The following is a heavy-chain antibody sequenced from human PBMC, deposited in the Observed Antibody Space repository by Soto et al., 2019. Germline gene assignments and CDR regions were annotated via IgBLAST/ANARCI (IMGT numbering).Heavy chain of an antibody. CDR2: IYYSGST. CDR1: DGSISRYY. D-gene: IGHD3-10*01. CDR3: ARSAGAGSHDYYYSSGTDL. Sequence: PSETLSLTCTVSDGSISRYYWSWIRQPPGKGLEWIGYIYYSGSTNYNPSLKSRVTISVDTSKNQFSLKLSSVTAAANALYYLARSAGAGSHDYYYSSGTDLSGQATTVTVS. J-gene: IGHJ6*02. V-gene: IGHV4-59*01.